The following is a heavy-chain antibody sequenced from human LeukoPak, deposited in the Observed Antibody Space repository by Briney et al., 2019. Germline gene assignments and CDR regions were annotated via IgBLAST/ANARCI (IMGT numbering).Heavy chain of an antibody. CDR2: INSDGSII. Sequence: GGSLRLSCAASEFIFSSHWMHWVREAPGKGLVWVSRINSDGSIINYADSVKGRFTISRDNAKNTLYLQMNSLRAEDTALYYCARDLHYYVAMDVWGQGTTVTVSS. J-gene: IGHJ6*02. D-gene: IGHD3-10*02. CDR1: EFIFSSHW. V-gene: IGHV3-74*01. CDR3: ARDLHYYVAMDV.